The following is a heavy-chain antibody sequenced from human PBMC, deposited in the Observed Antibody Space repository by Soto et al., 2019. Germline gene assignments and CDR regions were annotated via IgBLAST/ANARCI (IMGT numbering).Heavy chain of an antibody. CDR3: ARTRIDVAAFDA. Sequence: AGPTLVNPTQTLTLTCTFSGFSLSTSGMCVSWIRQPPGKALEWLALIDWDDDKYYSTSLKTRLTISKDTSKNQVVLTMTNMDPVDTATYYGARTRIDVAAFDAWGKGTLVTVSS. V-gene: IGHV2-70*01. CDR1: GFSLSTSGMC. CDR2: IDWDDDK. J-gene: IGHJ5*02. D-gene: IGHD6-19*01.